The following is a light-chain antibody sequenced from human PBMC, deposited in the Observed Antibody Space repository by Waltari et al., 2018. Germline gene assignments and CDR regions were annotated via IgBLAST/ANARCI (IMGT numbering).Light chain of an antibody. CDR2: WAS. J-gene: IGKJ1*01. CDR1: QSLLYTSNNKNY. CDR3: HHYYSTPRT. Sequence: DIVMTQSPDSLAVSLGERATLNCKSSQSLLYTSNNKNYLAWYQQKPGQPPKLLIYWASTRESGVPDRFSGSGSGTDFTLTISSLQAEDVAVYYCHHYYSTPRTFGQGTKVEIK. V-gene: IGKV4-1*01.